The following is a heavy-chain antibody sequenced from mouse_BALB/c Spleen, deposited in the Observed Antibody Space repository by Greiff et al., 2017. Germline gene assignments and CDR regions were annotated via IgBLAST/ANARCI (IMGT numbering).Heavy chain of an antibody. CDR1: GYAFSSYW. Sequence: VKLQESGAELVRPGSSVKISCKASGYAFSSYWMNWVKQRPGQGLEWIGQIYPGDGDTNYNGKFKGKATLTADKSSSTAYMQLSSLTSEDSAVYFCARGGYYYGSSSWFAYWGQGTLVTVSA. V-gene: IGHV1-80*01. CDR3: ARGGYYYGSSSWFAY. J-gene: IGHJ3*01. CDR2: IYPGDGDT. D-gene: IGHD1-1*01.